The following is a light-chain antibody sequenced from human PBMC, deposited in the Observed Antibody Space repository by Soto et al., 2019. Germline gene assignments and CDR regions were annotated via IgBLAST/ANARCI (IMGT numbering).Light chain of an antibody. CDR1: SNNY. V-gene: IGLV2-11*01. CDR3: CSYSGTYPEVV. J-gene: IGLJ2*01. Sequence: QSALTQPRSVSGSPGQSVTISCTGISNNYVSWYQQHPGKVPKVIVYAVTLRPSGVSDRFSGSRSGNTASLAISGLRAEDEADYYCCSYSGTYPEVVFGGGTKLTVL. CDR2: AVT.